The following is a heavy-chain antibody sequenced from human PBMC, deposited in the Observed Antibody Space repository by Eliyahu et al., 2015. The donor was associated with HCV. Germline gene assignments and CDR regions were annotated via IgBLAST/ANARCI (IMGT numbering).Heavy chain of an antibody. CDR3: ARETSRWGRDYYDSSGYYDY. CDR2: ISSSSSTI. CDR1: GFXFXSFT. D-gene: IGHD3-22*01. V-gene: IGHV3-48*01. J-gene: IGHJ4*02. Sequence: EVQLVESGGGLVQPGGSLRLSCAASGFXFXSFTXNWVRQAPGKGLEWVSYISSSSSTIYYADSVKGRFTISRDNAKNSLYLQMNSLRAEDTAVYYCARETSRWGRDYYDSSGYYDYWGQGTLVTVSS.